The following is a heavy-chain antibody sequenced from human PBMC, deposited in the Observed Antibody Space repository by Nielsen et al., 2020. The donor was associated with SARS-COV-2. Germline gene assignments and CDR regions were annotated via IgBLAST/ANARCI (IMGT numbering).Heavy chain of an antibody. D-gene: IGHD5-12*01. CDR1: GGSISSGGYY. CDR2: IYFSGRT. J-gene: IGHJ6*02. Sequence: SETLSLTCTVSGGSISSGGYYWSWIRHHPGMGLVWIGYIYFSGRTCYNPSLKSRVTISVDTSKNQFSLSLRSVTAADTAVYYCARESSGYDHYNYGMDVWGQGTTVTVSS. V-gene: IGHV4-31*03. CDR3: ARESSGYDHYNYGMDV.